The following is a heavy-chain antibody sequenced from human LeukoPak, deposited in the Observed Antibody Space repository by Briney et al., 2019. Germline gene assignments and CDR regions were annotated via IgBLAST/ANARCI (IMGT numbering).Heavy chain of an antibody. CDR1: GGSISSYY. CDR2: IYYSGST. CDR3: ARDSRGYSYGYYYGMDV. Sequence: PSETLSLTCTVSGGSISSYYWSWIRQPPGKGLEWIGYIYYSGSTNYNPSLKSRVTISVDTSKNQFSLKLSSVTAADTAVYYCARDSRGYSYGYYYGMDVWGQGTTVTVSS. D-gene: IGHD5-18*01. J-gene: IGHJ6*02. V-gene: IGHV4-59*01.